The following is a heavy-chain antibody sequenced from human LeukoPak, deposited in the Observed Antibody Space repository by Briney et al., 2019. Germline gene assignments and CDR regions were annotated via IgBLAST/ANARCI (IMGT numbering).Heavy chain of an antibody. V-gene: IGHV4-4*07. CDR1: GASISSYY. D-gene: IGHD3-10*01. J-gene: IGHJ6*03. Sequence: SETLSLTCTVSGASISSYYWSWIRQPAGKGLEWIGRIYTSGSTNYNPSLTSRVTMSVDTSKNQFSLKLSSVTAADTAVYYCARAPILWFGEFDNYYYYYYMDVWGKGTTVTVSS. CDR3: ARAPILWFGEFDNYYYYYYMDV. CDR2: IYTSGST.